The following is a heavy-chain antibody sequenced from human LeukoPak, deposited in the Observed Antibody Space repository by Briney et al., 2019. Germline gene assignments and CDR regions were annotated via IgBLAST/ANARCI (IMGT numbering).Heavy chain of an antibody. J-gene: IGHJ5*02. D-gene: IGHD6-13*01. V-gene: IGHV4-39*07. CDR1: GGSISSSSYY. CDR3: ARRPPRQQLVRLGWGFDP. CDR2: IYYSGST. Sequence: RASETLSLTCTVSGGSISSSSYYWGWIRQPPGKGLEWIGSIYYSGSTYYNPSLKSRVTISVDTSKNQFSLKLSSVTAADTAVYYCARRPPRQQLVRLGWGFDPWGQGTLVTVSS.